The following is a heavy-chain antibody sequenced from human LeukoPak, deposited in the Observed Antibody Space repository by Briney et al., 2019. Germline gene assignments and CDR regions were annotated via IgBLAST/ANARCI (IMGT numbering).Heavy chain of an antibody. CDR3: ARGPGSGSYFAWFDP. CDR2: INHSGST. D-gene: IGHD3-10*01. J-gene: IGHJ5*02. V-gene: IGHV4-34*01. Sequence: PSETLSLTCAVYGGSFNGYYWRWIRQPPGKGLEWIGEINHSGSTNYNPSLKSRVTISVDTSKNNVSLKLSSVPAADTAVYYCARGPGSGSYFAWFDPWGQGTQVTVSS. CDR1: GGSFNGYY.